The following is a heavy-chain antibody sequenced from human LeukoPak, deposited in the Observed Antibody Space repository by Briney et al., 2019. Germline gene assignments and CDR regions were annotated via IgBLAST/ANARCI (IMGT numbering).Heavy chain of an antibody. CDR3: ARTTEGYAGGPGYSYYYYMDV. CDR1: GGSISSGSYY. Sequence: SETLSLTCTVSGGSISSGSYYWSWIRQPAGKGLEWIGRIYTSGSTHYNPSLKSRVTISVDTSKNQVSLKLRSVTAADTAVYYCARTTEGYAGGPGYSYYYYMDVWGKGTTVTISS. CDR2: IYTSGST. D-gene: IGHD5-12*01. V-gene: IGHV4-61*02. J-gene: IGHJ6*03.